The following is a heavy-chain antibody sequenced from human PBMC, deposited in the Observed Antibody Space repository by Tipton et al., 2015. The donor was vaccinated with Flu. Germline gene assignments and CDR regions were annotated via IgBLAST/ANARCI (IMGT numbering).Heavy chain of an antibody. D-gene: IGHD6-13*01. Sequence: SLRLSCAASGFTFSSYEMNWVRQAPEKGLDWFAYIDSSGSTIFYTDSVKGRFTISRDNAKNSLYLQMNSLRAEDTAVYFCARSSYSSSWFFDYWGQGTLVTVSS. CDR3: ARSSYSSSWFFDY. V-gene: IGHV3-48*03. CDR1: GFTFSSYE. CDR2: IDSSGSTI. J-gene: IGHJ4*02.